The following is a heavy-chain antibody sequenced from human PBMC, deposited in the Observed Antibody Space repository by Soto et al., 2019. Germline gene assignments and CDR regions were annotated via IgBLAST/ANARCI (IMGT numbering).Heavy chain of an antibody. D-gene: IGHD6-6*01. Sequence: QVQLVQSGAEVKKPGSSVKVSCKASGGTFSSYAISWVRQAPGQGLEWMGGIIPIFGTANYAQKFQGRVTITADESTSTAYMELSSLRSEDTAVYYCARSPGSSLSYYYYYGMDVWGQGTTVTVSS. CDR1: GGTFSSYA. CDR3: ARSPGSSLSYYYYYGMDV. CDR2: IIPIFGTA. V-gene: IGHV1-69*12. J-gene: IGHJ6*02.